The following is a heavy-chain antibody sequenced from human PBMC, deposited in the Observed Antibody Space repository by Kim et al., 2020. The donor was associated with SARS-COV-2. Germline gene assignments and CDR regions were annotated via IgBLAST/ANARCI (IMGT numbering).Heavy chain of an antibody. J-gene: IGHJ6*02. Sequence: YSPSFQGHVTISADKSISTAYLQWSSLKASDTAMYYCAVQGKRGYYGMDVWGQGTTVTVSS. V-gene: IGHV5-10-1*01. CDR3: AVQGKRGYYGMDV.